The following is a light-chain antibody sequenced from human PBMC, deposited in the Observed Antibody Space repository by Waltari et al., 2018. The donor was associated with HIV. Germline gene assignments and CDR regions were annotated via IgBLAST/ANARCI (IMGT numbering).Light chain of an antibody. CDR2: YDS. V-gene: IGLV3-21*04. CDR3: QVWYSSSDHVV. J-gene: IGLJ2*01. CDR1: NIGSKS. Sequence: SYVLTQPHSVSVAPGKTARITCGGTNIGSKSVQWYQQKPGQAPLLVIYYDSARPSGIPERFPGSNSGNAAALTISRVEAGDEAHYYCQVWYSSSDHVVFGGGTNLTVL.